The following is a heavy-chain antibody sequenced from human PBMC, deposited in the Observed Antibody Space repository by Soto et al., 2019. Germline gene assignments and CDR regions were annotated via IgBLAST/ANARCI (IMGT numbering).Heavy chain of an antibody. CDR1: GFTFSSYG. J-gene: IGHJ6*03. D-gene: IGHD2-15*01. V-gene: IGHV3-30*18. CDR3: AKDAVVAATPRHYYYYYMDV. Sequence: QVQLVESGGGVVQPGRSLRLSCAASGFTFSSYGMHWVRQAPGKVLEWVAVISYDGSNKDYADSVKGRFTISRDNSKNTLYLQMNSLRAEDTAVYYCAKDAVVAATPRHYYYYYMDVWGKGTTVTVSS. CDR2: ISYDGSNK.